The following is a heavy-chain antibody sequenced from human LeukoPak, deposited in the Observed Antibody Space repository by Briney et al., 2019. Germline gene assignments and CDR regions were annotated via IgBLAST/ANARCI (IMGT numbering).Heavy chain of an antibody. CDR3: ARGPFVVISALDS. J-gene: IGHJ4*02. V-gene: IGHV3-7*01. D-gene: IGHD2-21*01. CDR2: IKQDGGEK. CDR1: GFSISTFW. Sequence: PGGSLRLSCAASGFSISTFWMSWVRQAPGKGLEWVANIKQDGGEKYYVDSVKGRFTISRDNAKNSLYLQMSSLRAEDTAVYYCARGPFVVISALDSWGQGTLVTVSS.